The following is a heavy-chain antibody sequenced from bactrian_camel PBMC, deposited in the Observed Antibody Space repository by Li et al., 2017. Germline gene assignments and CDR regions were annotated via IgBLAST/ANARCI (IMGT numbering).Heavy chain of an antibody. Sequence: QVQLVESGVSSVQAGGSLRLSCAASGYINRNYCMAWFRQAPGKEREGLATIYTGGGSTIYADSVKGRFTISQYDANEHTVYLQMNNLKPEDTAFYACAAAFVTDGKFCDAADFANWGQGTQVTVS. V-gene: IGHV3S53*01. CDR2: IYTGGGST. CDR3: AAAFVTDGKFCDAADFAN. J-gene: IGHJ6*01. D-gene: IGHD2*01. CDR1: GYINRNYC.